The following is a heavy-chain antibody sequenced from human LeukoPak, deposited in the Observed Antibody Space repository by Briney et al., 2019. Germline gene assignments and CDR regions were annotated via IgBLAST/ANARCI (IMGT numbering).Heavy chain of an antibody. D-gene: IGHD3-3*01. CDR1: GFDFSDHG. V-gene: IGHV3-30*18. CDR2: ISRHGSTK. J-gene: IGHJ6*03. CDR3: AKDKYNFWSGSNYYYMDV. Sequence: GGSLRLSCAASGFDFSDHGMHWVRQAPGKGLEWVAVISRHGSTKIYAASVKGRFTISRDNSKNTLYLQMNSLRAEDTAVYYCAKDKYNFWSGSNYYYMDVWGKGTTVTVSS.